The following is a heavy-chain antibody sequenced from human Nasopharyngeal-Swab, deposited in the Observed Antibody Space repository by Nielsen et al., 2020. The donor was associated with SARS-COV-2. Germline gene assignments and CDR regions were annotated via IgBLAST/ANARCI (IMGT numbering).Heavy chain of an antibody. Sequence: SETLSLTCTVSGGSISSYYWSWILQPPGKGLEWIGYIYYSGSTNYNPSLKSRVTISVDTSKNQFSLKLSSVTAADTAVYYCARDKGGMATLDYYYYYYMDVWGKGTTVTVSS. V-gene: IGHV4-59*01. CDR2: IYYSGST. D-gene: IGHD5-24*01. CDR1: GGSISSYY. CDR3: ARDKGGMATLDYYYYYYMDV. J-gene: IGHJ6*03.